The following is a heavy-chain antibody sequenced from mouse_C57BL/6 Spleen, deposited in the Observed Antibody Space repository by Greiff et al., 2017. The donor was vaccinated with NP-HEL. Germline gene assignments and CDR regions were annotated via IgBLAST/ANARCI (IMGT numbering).Heavy chain of an antibody. D-gene: IGHD3-3*01. CDR3: ARRERDWYYFDY. V-gene: IGHV1-52*01. CDR2: IDPSDSET. Sequence: QVQLQQPGAELVRPGSSVKLSCKASGYTFTSYWMHWVKQRPIQGLEWIGNIDPSDSETHYNQKFKDKATLTVDKSSSTAYMQLSSLTSEDSAVYYCARRERDWYYFDYWGQGTTLTVSS. CDR1: GYTFTSYW. J-gene: IGHJ2*01.